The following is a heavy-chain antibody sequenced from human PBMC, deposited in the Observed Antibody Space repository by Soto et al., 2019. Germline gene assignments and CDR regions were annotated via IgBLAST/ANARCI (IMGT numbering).Heavy chain of an antibody. D-gene: IGHD3-10*01. Sequence: QVQLVESGGGVVQPGRSLRLSCAASGFTFSSYAMHWVRQAPGKGLEWVAVISYDGSNKYYPDSVKGRFTISRDNSKNTLYLQMNSLRAEDTAVYYCARGLLWFGEYSSPTDYWGQGTLVTVSS. J-gene: IGHJ4*02. V-gene: IGHV3-30-3*01. CDR2: ISYDGSNK. CDR1: GFTFSSYA. CDR3: ARGLLWFGEYSSPTDY.